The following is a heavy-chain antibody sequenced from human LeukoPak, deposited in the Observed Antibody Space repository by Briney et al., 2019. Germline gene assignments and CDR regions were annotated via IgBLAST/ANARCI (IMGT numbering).Heavy chain of an antibody. CDR2: ILGETTT. CDR1: GFSFYTNA. J-gene: IGHJ4*02. Sequence: GGSLRLSCAASGFSFYTNAMSWVRQAPGKGLEWVSLILGETTTTYADSVKGRFTISRDNSKNTLYLQMDRLRLEATAVYYCVRDKGVGPTERFDSWGQGTLVTVSS. CDR3: VRDKGVGPTERFDS. D-gene: IGHD3-3*01. V-gene: IGHV3-53*05.